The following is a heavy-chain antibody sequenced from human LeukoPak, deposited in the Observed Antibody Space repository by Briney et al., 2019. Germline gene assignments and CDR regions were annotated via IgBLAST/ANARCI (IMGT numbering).Heavy chain of an antibody. CDR2: ITSDGTSI. CDR3: ARDWYHAIDQ. D-gene: IGHD2-2*01. V-gene: IGHV3-74*03. CDR1: GFSFSITW. Sequence: GGSLRLSCAVSGFSFSITWMRWVRQVPGQGLVWVARITSDGTSISYAESVKGRFTISRYNAKDTLYLQMNSLRVDDTAVYYCARDWYHAIDQWGQGTLVTVSS. J-gene: IGHJ4*02.